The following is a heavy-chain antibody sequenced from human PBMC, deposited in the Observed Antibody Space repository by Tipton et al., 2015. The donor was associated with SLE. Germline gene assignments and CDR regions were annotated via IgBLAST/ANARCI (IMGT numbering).Heavy chain of an antibody. Sequence: GLVKPSETLSLTCTVSGGSISYSYYYWGWIRQPPGKGLEWIGSIYYSGSTNYNPSLKSRVTMSVDTSKNQFSLRLRSVAAADTAVYHCARGKQQLARPPVRLWAFDIWGQGTMVTVSS. CDR1: GGSISYSYYY. D-gene: IGHD6-13*01. CDR3: ARGKQQLARPPVRLWAFDI. V-gene: IGHV4-39*07. CDR2: IYYSGST. J-gene: IGHJ3*02.